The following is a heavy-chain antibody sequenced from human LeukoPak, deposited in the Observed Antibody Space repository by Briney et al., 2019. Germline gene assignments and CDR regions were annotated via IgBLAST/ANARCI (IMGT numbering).Heavy chain of an antibody. CDR1: GGSISSYY. D-gene: IGHD3-10*01. CDR2: IYYSGST. J-gene: IGHJ4*02. CDR3: ARLIMVRGVIITGYFDY. V-gene: IGHV4-59*01. Sequence: PSETLSPTCTVSGGSISSYYWSWIRQPPGKGLEWIGYIYYSGSTNYNPSLKSRVTISVDTSKNQFSLKLSSVTAADTAVYYCARLIMVRGVIITGYFDYWGQGTLVTVSS.